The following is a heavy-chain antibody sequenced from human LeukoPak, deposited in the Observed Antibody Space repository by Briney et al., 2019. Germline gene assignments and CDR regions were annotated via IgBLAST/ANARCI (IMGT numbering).Heavy chain of an antibody. D-gene: IGHD3-10*01. CDR3: AKGGTGPLLWFGESYYFDY. J-gene: IGHJ4*02. CDR1: RFTFTTYA. V-gene: IGHV3-30-3*01. Sequence: GGSLRLSCAASRFTFTTYAVHWVRQAPGKGLEWVALISNDGSKKYYADSVKGRFTISRNNSNNTLYLQMNSLRPEDTAVYYCAKGGTGPLLWFGESYYFDYWGQGTLVTVSS. CDR2: ISNDGSKK.